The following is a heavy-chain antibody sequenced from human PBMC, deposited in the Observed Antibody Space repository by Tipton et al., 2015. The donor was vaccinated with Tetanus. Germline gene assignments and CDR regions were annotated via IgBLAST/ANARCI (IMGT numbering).Heavy chain of an antibody. V-gene: IGHV3-53*01. Sequence: SLRLSCVASGFIVSSHYMSWVRQAPGKGLEWVSVMYSGGDTYYVDSVKGRFSISRDNAKNTLYLQMNSVRAEDTAVYYCVRDGGSSGWLAYWGQGTLVTVSS. CDR2: MYSGGDT. CDR3: VRDGGSSGWLAY. J-gene: IGHJ4*02. D-gene: IGHD6-19*01. CDR1: GFIVSSHY.